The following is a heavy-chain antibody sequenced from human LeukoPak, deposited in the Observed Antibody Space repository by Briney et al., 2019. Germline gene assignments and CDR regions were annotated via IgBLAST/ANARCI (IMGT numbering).Heavy chain of an antibody. J-gene: IGHJ4*02. CDR2: IYYSGST. D-gene: IGHD6-13*01. Sequence: SETLSLTCTVSGGSISSYYWSWIRQPPGKGLEWIGYIYYSGSTNYNPSLESRVTISVDTSKNQFSLKLRSVTAADTAVYYCASNLNPAAAGSHWGQGTLVTVSS. V-gene: IGHV4-59*01. CDR3: ASNLNPAAAGSH. CDR1: GGSISSYY.